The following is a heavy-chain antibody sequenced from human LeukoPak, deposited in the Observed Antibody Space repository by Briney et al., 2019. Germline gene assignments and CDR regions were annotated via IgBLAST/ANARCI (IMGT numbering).Heavy chain of an antibody. J-gene: IGHJ4*02. Sequence: GGSLRLSCAASGFTFSSYSMNWVRQAPGKGLEWVAVISYDGSNKYYADSVKGRFTISRDNSKNTLYLQMNSLRAEDTAVYYCARDGGYPDYWGQGTLVTVSS. CDR3: ARDGGYPDY. CDR2: ISYDGSNK. D-gene: IGHD6-13*01. V-gene: IGHV3-30*03. CDR1: GFTFSSYS.